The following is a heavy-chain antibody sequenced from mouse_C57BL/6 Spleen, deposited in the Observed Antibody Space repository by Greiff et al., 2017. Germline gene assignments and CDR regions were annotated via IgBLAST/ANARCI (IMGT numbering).Heavy chain of an antibody. CDR2: ISNGGGST. Sequence: EVQLQESGGGLVQPGGSLKLSCAASGFTFSDYYMYWVRQTPEKRLEWVAYISNGGGSTYYPDTVKGRFTISRDNAKNTLYLQMSRLKSEDTAMYYCARQGDQAWFAYWGQGTLVTVSA. V-gene: IGHV5-12*01. CDR1: GFTFSDYY. J-gene: IGHJ3*01. D-gene: IGHD3-3*01. CDR3: ARQGDQAWFAY.